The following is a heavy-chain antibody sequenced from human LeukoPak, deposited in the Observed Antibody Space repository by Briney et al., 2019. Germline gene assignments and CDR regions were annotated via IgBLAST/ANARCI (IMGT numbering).Heavy chain of an antibody. Sequence: SETLSLTCTVTGGSTTRYYWSWIRQSPGKGLEWIGYIYDSGTSNPTTYNPTFKSRVTLSLDTSKKQFSLSLRSVTAADTAVYYCARGAFGLNFDYWGQGTLVTVSS. CDR1: GGSTTRYY. D-gene: IGHD3-10*01. J-gene: IGHJ4*02. CDR3: ARGAFGLNFDY. V-gene: IGHV4-59*12. CDR2: IYDSGTSNPT.